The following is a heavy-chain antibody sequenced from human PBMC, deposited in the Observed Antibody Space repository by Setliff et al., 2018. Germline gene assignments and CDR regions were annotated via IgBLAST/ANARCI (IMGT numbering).Heavy chain of an antibody. CDR2: IYTTGST. CDR1: GGSIGSYY. CDR3: ARVRIVPYCMDV. D-gene: IGHD2-15*01. Sequence: PSETLSLTCTVSGGSIGSYYWTWIRQPAGRGLEWIGRIYTTGSTNFNPSLNSRVTMSLAKSKNKFSLKLSSVTAADSAVYFCARVRIVPYCMDVWGQGTTVTVSS. J-gene: IGHJ6*03. V-gene: IGHV4-4*07.